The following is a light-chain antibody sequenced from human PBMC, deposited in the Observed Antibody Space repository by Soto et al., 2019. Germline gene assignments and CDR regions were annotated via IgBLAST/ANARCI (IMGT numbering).Light chain of an antibody. CDR2: GAS. J-gene: IGKJ5*01. V-gene: IGKV3D-20*02. CDR3: QQRSNWPPIT. Sequence: EIVLTQSPGTLSLSPGERATLSCRASQSVSSSYLAWYQQKPGQAPRLLIYGASSRATGIPARFSGSGSETEFTLTISRLEPEDFAVYYCQQRSNWPPITFGQGTRLEIK. CDR1: QSVSSSY.